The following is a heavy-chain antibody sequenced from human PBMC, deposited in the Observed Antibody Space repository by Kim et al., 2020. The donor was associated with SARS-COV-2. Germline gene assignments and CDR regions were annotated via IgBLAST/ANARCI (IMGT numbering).Heavy chain of an antibody. CDR3: ARVAREVYYFDY. Sequence: SDTLSLTCTVSGGSISSYYWSWIRQPPGKGLEWIGYIYYSGSTNYNPSLKSRVTISVDTSKNQFSLKLSSVTAADTAVYYCARVAREVYYFDYWGQGTLVTVSS. J-gene: IGHJ4*02. D-gene: IGHD6-6*01. V-gene: IGHV4-59*01. CDR2: IYYSGST. CDR1: GGSISSYY.